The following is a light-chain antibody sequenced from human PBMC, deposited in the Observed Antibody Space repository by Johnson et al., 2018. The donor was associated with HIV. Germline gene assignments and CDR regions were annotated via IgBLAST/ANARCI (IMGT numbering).Light chain of an antibody. V-gene: IGLV1-51*02. Sequence: QSVLTQPPSVSAAPGQKVTISCSGSSSNSGNNYVSWYQQLPGTAPKLLIYENNKRPSGIPDRFSGSKSGTSATLGITGLQTGAEADYYCGTWDSSLSAYVVGPGTKVTAL. CDR2: ENN. J-gene: IGLJ1*01. CDR1: SSNSGNNY. CDR3: GTWDSSLSAYV.